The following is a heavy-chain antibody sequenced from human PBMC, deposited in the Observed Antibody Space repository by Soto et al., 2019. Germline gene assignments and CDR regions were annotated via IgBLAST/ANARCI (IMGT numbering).Heavy chain of an antibody. CDR2: MNPNSGNT. Sequence: ASVKVSCKASGYTFTSYDINWVRQATRQGLEWMGWMNPNSGNTGYAQKFQGRVTMTRNTSISTAYMELSSLRSEDTAVYYCARDLITMVRGVIAGNWFDPWGQGTLVTVSS. CDR3: ARDLITMVRGVIAGNWFDP. D-gene: IGHD3-10*01. CDR1: GYTFTSYD. V-gene: IGHV1-8*01. J-gene: IGHJ5*02.